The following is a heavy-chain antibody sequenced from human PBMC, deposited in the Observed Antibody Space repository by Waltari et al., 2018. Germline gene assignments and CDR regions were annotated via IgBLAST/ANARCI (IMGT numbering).Heavy chain of an antibody. CDR1: GGSLSSYH. Sequence: QVQLQESGPGLVKPSETLSLTCTVSGGSLSSYHWSWNRQPPGKGLEWIGYIYYSGSTNYNPSLKSRVTISVDTSKNQFSLKLSSVTAADTAVYYCVSSGIYYGDAFDIWGQGTMVTVSS. CDR3: VSSGIYYGDAFDI. J-gene: IGHJ3*02. D-gene: IGHD3-22*01. V-gene: IGHV4-59*01. CDR2: IYYSGST.